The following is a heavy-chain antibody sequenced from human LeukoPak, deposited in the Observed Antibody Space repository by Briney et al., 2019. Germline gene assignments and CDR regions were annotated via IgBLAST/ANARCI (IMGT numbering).Heavy chain of an antibody. CDR2: ISYHGSNK. CDR1: GFTFSSYG. V-gene: IGHV3-30*18. D-gene: IGHD2-21*02. J-gene: IGHJ4*02. Sequence: PGGSLRLSCAASGFTFSSYGMYWVRQAPGKGLEWVAVISYHGSNKYYADSVKGRFTISRDNSKNTLYLQMNSLRAEDTAVYYCAKGSRGDCYSCFDYWGQGTLVTVSS. CDR3: AKGSRGDCYSCFDY.